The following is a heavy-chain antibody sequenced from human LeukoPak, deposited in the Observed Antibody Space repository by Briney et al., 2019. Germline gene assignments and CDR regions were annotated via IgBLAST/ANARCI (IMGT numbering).Heavy chain of an antibody. CDR2: INPNSGGT. J-gene: IGHJ4*02. CDR1: GYTFTGYY. Sequence: SGKVSCNASGYTFTGYYMHWVRQAPGQGLEWMGWINPNSGGTNHAQKVPGRGNMTRDTTNSTAHMELSSLGSDHKAVSYRAEDFGAAGIPMTIDDWGEGTLVSVSS. V-gene: IGHV1-2*02. D-gene: IGHD4/OR15-4a*01. CDR3: AEDFGAAGIPMTIDD.